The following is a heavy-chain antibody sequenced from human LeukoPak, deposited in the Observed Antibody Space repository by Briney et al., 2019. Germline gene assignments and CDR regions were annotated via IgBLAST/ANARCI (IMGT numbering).Heavy chain of an antibody. D-gene: IGHD6-13*01. CDR1: GYTFTSYD. J-gene: IGHJ5*02. CDR2: MNPNSGNT. Sequence: ASVKVSCKASGYTFTSYDINWVRQATGQGLEWMGWMNPNSGNTGYAQKFQGRVTITRNTSISTAYMELSSLRSEDTAVYYCARRRRDGSNWYFWFDPWGQGTLVTVSS. CDR3: ARRRRDGSNWYFWFDP. V-gene: IGHV1-8*03.